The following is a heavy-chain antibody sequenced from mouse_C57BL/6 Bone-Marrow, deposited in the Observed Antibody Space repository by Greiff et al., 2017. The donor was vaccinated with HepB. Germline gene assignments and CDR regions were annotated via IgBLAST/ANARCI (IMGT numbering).Heavy chain of an antibody. V-gene: IGHV1-54*01. J-gene: IGHJ2*01. CDR2: INPGSGGT. CDR3: ARIRYDYDEDY. CDR1: GYAFTNYL. D-gene: IGHD2-4*01. Sequence: QVQLQQSGAELVRPGTSVKVSCKASGYAFTNYLIEWVKQRPGQGLEWIGVINPGSGGTNYNEKFKGKATLTADKSSSTAYMQLSSLTSEDSAVYFCARIRYDYDEDYWGQGTTLTVSS.